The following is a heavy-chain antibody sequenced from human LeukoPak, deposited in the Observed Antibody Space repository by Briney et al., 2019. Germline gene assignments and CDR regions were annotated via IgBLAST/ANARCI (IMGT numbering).Heavy chain of an antibody. D-gene: IGHD3-22*01. Sequence: GASVKVSCKASGYTFTSYDINWVRQAPGQGLEWMGWISAYNGNTNYAQKLQGRVTMTTDTSTSTAYMELRSLRSDDTAVYYCARVYYYDSSGYYYDMSQGDYWGQGTLVTVSS. V-gene: IGHV1-18*01. CDR3: ARVYYYDSSGYYYDMSQGDY. J-gene: IGHJ4*02. CDR2: ISAYNGNT. CDR1: GYTFTSYD.